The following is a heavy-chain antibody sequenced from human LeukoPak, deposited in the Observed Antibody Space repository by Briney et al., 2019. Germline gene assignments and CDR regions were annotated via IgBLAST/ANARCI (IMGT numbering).Heavy chain of an antibody. V-gene: IGHV3-21*01. CDR3: ARDRSRVSDY. CDR1: GFTFSSYS. Sequence: GGSLRLSCAASGFTFSSYSMNWVRQAPGKGLEWVSAISSDSNYIYYADSMKGRFTISRDNAKNSLYLQMNSLRAEDTAVYYCARDRSRVSDYWGQGTLVTVSS. CDR2: ISSDSNYI. J-gene: IGHJ4*02.